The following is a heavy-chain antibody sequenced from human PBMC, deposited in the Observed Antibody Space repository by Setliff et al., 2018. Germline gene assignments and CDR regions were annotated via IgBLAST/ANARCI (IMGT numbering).Heavy chain of an antibody. CDR2: IYPGDSDT. V-gene: IGHV5-51*01. CDR1: GYSFTSYW. CDR3: ARSRSNFWSGYFNWFDP. D-gene: IGHD3-3*01. J-gene: IGHJ5*02. Sequence: GESLKISCKGSGYSFTSYWIGWVRQMPGKGLEWMGIIYPGDSDTRYSTSFQGQVTISADKSISTAYLQWSSLKASDTAMYYCARSRSNFWSGYFNWFDPWGQGTLVTVSS.